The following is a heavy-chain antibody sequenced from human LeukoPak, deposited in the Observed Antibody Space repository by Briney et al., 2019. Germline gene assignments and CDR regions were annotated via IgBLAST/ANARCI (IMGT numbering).Heavy chain of an antibody. CDR1: GFTFSDYY. J-gene: IGHJ6*03. V-gene: IGHV3-11*04. CDR3: ARGSYWNYYYYYYMDV. Sequence: TGGSLRLSCAASGFTFSDYYMSWIRQAPGKGLEWVSYISSSGSTIYYADSVKGRFTTSRDNAKNSLYLQMNSLRAEDTAVYYCARGSYWNYYYYYYMDVWGKGTTVTVSS. D-gene: IGHD1-26*01. CDR2: ISSSGSTI.